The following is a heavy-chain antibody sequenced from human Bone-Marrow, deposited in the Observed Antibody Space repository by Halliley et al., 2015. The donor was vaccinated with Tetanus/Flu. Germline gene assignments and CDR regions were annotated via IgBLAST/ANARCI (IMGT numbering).Heavy chain of an antibody. CDR3: ARIGCSFSGCFELDY. V-gene: IGHV2-26*01. CDR2: IYPNNEQ. Sequence: LVKPTQTLTLTCTVSGFSLSSDRMGVTWIRQPPGKALEWLAHIYPNNEQFLNISLRSRLNISTDTSKSQVVLTMTNVDHVDTRTYFCARIGCSFSGCFELDYWGQGILVTVSS. J-gene: IGHJ4*02. D-gene: IGHD3-22*01. CDR1: GFSLSSDRMG.